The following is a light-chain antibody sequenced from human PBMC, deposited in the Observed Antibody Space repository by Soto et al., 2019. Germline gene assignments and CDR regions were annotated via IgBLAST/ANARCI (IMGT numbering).Light chain of an antibody. J-gene: IGKJ2*01. CDR2: RAS. Sequence: EILMTQSPATLSVCPGGSATLSCRASQHVSSNFAWYRQKPGQAPTLVIYRASTRATGIPARFSGSGSGTEFTLTISSLQSEDFAVYYCQQYNNWPYTFGQGTKLEIK. CDR3: QQYNNWPYT. V-gene: IGKV3-15*01. CDR1: QHVSSN.